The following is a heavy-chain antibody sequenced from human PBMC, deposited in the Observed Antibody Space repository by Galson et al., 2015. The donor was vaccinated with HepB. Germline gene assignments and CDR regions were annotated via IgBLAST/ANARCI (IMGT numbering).Heavy chain of an antibody. Sequence: SLRLSCAASGFTFSSHSMNWVRQAPGKGLEWLSYISGSSVSIYYADSVKGRFTISRDNDQNSLYLQMDSLRAEDTAVYYCARVYCTGGSCYGTGFDYWGQGILVTVSS. CDR3: ARVYCTGGSCYGTGFDY. V-gene: IGHV3-48*01. J-gene: IGHJ4*02. D-gene: IGHD2-8*02. CDR1: GFTFSSHS. CDR2: ISGSSVSI.